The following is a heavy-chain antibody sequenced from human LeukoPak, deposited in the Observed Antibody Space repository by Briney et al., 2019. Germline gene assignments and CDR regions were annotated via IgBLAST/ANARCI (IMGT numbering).Heavy chain of an antibody. D-gene: IGHD5-18*01. J-gene: IGHJ4*02. V-gene: IGHV4-59*08. CDR2: IYYSGST. Sequence: PSETLSLTCTVSGGSISSYYWSWIRQPPGKGLEWIGYIYYSGSTNYNPSLKSRVTISADTSKNQFSLKLSSVTAADTAVYCCARRRGYSYALFDYWGQGTLVTVSS. CDR1: GGSISSYY. CDR3: ARRRGYSYALFDY.